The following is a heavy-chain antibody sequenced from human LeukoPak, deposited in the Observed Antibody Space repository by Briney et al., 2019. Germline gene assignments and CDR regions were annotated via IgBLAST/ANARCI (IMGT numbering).Heavy chain of an antibody. Sequence: GGSLRLSCAASGFTFSSYGMHWVRQAPGKGLEWVAVIWYDGSNKYYADSVKGRFTISRDNSKNTLYLQMNSLRAEDTAVYYCARAPGHRVRGYYYYGMDVWGQGTMVTVSS. CDR1: GFTFSSYG. CDR3: ARAPGHRVRGYYYYGMDV. D-gene: IGHD3-10*01. CDR2: IWYDGSNK. V-gene: IGHV3-33*01. J-gene: IGHJ6*02.